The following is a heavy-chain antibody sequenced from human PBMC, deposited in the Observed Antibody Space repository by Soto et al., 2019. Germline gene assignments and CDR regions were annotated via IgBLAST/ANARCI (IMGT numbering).Heavy chain of an antibody. J-gene: IGHJ5*02. Sequence: QVQLVQSGGEVKRPGASVKVSCKTSGYTFSNYGIPWVRQAPGQPLEWLGWISLYSDGTNYAQKFQGRVSMTTDTSTTTAYMQLSSLRSDDTAVYYCARVVPGAEAWFGPWGQGTLVTVSS. CDR1: GYTFSNYG. CDR3: ARVVPGAEAWFGP. V-gene: IGHV1-18*01. CDR2: ISLYSDGT. D-gene: IGHD2-2*01.